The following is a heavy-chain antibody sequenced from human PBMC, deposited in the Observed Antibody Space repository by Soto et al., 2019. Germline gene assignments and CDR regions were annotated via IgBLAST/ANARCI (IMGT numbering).Heavy chain of an antibody. Sequence: GGSLRLSCVASGFSLVNFPMNWVRQTPGKGLEWISYISPRGDNIYYAESVKGRFTISRDNARNSLFLQMNSLRDEDAALYYCAEGPHPNIGWPHYFDSWGQGVPVTASS. D-gene: IGHD6-19*01. CDR3: AEGPHPNIGWPHYFDS. J-gene: IGHJ4*02. V-gene: IGHV3-48*02. CDR2: ISPRGDNI. CDR1: GFSLVNFP.